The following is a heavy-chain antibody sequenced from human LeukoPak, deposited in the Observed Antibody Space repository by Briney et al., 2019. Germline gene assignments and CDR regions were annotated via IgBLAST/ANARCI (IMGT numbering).Heavy chain of an antibody. CDR2: IIPILGIA. Sequence: SVKVSCKASGGTFSSYAISWVRQAPGQGLEWMGRIIPILGIANYAQKFQGRVTITADKSMSTAYMELSSLRSEDTAVYYCARDYHPQSWELPFDYWGQGTLVTVSS. CDR3: ARDYHPQSWELPFDY. J-gene: IGHJ4*02. D-gene: IGHD1-26*01. V-gene: IGHV1-69*04. CDR1: GGTFSSYA.